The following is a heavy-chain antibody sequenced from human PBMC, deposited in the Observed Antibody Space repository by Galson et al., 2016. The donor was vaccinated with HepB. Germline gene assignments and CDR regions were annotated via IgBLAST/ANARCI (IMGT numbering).Heavy chain of an antibody. Sequence: SVKVSCKASGYTFTSFDINWVRQATGQGLEWMGWMNPNSANTGYAQNFQGRVTMTRNTSITTAYMELRSLRSEDTAVYYCARANGDYYYYGMDVWGQGTTVTVSS. CDR3: ARANGDYYYYGMDV. J-gene: IGHJ6*02. V-gene: IGHV1-8*01. CDR2: MNPNSANT. CDR1: GYTFTSFD. D-gene: IGHD2-8*01.